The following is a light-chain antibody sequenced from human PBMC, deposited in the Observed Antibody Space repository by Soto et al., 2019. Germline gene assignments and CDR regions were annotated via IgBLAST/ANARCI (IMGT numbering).Light chain of an antibody. CDR3: MQALQTQYT. CDR1: QSLLHSNGYNY. Sequence: DIVMTQSPLSLPVTPGEPASISCRSSQSLLHSNGYNYLDWYLQKQGQSPQLLIYLGSNRASGVPDRFSGSGSGTDFTLKISRVEAEDVGVYYCMQALQTQYTFGQGTKLEIK. CDR2: LGS. J-gene: IGKJ2*01. V-gene: IGKV2-28*01.